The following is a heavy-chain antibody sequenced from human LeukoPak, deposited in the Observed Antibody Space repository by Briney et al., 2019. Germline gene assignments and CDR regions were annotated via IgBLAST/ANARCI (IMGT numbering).Heavy chain of an antibody. V-gene: IGHV3-48*04. D-gene: IGHD5-18*01. Sequence: PGGSLRLSCAASGFTFSSYAMSWVRQAPGKGLEWVSYISSGGDPKYYADSVKGRFTISRDNAKNSLYLQMDSLRAEDTAVYYCAGDKRLLYSYGPSFDYWGQGTLVTVSS. CDR1: GFTFSSYA. J-gene: IGHJ4*02. CDR3: AGDKRLLYSYGPSFDY. CDR2: ISSGGDPK.